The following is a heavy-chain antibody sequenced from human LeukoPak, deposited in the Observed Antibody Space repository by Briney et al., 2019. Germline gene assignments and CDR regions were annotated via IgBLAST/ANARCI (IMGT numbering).Heavy chain of an antibody. CDR3: ARVGTWELQRVFDN. J-gene: IGHJ4*02. CDR1: GSTFTDYW. CDR2: INRAGIES. D-gene: IGHD1-26*01. V-gene: IGHV3-7*01. Sequence: PGRSLRLSCAASGSTFTDYWMTWVRQVPGKGLEWVANINRAGIESYYVDSVKGRFTISRDNAENSLYLQMDSLRVDDTAVYYCARVGTWELQRVFDNWGQGTLVTVSS.